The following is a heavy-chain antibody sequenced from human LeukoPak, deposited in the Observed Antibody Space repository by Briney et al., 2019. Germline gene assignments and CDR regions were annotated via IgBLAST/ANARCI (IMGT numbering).Heavy chain of an antibody. CDR1: GGSFSGYY. CDR2: INHSGST. CDR3: ARVGSSSSLLYYYGMDV. D-gene: IGHD6-6*01. Sequence: SEILSLTCAVYGGSFSGYYWSWIRQPPGKGLEWIGEINHSGSTNYNPSLKSRVTISVDTSKNQFSLKLSSVTAADTAVYYCARVGSSSSLLYYYGMDVWGQGTTVTVSS. V-gene: IGHV4-34*01. J-gene: IGHJ6*02.